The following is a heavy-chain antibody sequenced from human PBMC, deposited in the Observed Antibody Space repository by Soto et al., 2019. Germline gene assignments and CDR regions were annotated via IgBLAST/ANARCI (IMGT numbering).Heavy chain of an antibody. CDR3: TRGGDPYKTGH. V-gene: IGHV4-31*03. Sequence: SETLSLTCTVSGGSISSGGYYWSWIRQHPGKDLEWIGYIYYSGSTYYNPSLKGRVTMSVDTSKNQFSLKLTSVNTADTAIYYCTRGGDPYKTGHWGQGTLVTVSS. CDR1: GGSISSGGYY. CDR2: IYYSGST. J-gene: IGHJ4*02. D-gene: IGHD2-21*01.